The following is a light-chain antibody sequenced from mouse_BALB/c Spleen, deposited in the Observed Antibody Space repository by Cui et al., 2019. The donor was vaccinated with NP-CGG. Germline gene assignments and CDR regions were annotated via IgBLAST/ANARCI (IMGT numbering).Light chain of an antibody. V-gene: IGLV1*01. CDR3: ALWYSNHWV. Sequence: QAVVTQESALTTSPGETVTLTCRSSTGIVTTSNYANWVQEKPDHLFTGLIGGTNNRAPGVPARFSGSLIGDKAALTITGAQTDDEAIYFCALWYSNHWVFGGGTELTVL. J-gene: IGLJ1*01. CDR2: GTN. CDR1: TGIVTTSNY.